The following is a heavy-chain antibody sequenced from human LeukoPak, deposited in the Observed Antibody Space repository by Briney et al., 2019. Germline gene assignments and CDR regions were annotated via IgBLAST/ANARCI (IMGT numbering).Heavy chain of an antibody. CDR2: IKQDGTER. J-gene: IGHJ4*02. D-gene: IGHD3-10*01. CDR3: ARVAWYYYGSGTCLDY. V-gene: IGHV3-7*01. Sequence: GGSLRLSCAASGFTFSSYWMTWVRQAPGKGLEWVANIKQDGTERYYVDSMKGRSTISRDNAKNSLYLQMTSLRAEDTAVYYCARVAWYYYGSGTCLDYWGQGTLVTVSS. CDR1: GFTFSSYW.